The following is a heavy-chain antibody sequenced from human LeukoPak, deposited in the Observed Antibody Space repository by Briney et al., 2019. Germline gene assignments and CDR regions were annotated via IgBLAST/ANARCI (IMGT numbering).Heavy chain of an antibody. J-gene: IGHJ4*02. CDR3: ARDAFHRGGWLSIFDY. CDR1: GGSIISGGYY. Sequence: PSETLSLTCTVSGGSIISGGYYWSWTRQPPGKGLEWIGYIYHSGSTYYNPSLKSRVTISVDRSRNQFSLKLSSVTAADTAVYYCARDAFHRGGWLSIFDYWGQGTLVTVSS. CDR2: IYHSGST. D-gene: IGHD3-22*01. V-gene: IGHV4-30-2*01.